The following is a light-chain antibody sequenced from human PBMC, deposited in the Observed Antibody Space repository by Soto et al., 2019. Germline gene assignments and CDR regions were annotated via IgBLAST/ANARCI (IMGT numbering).Light chain of an antibody. CDR2: DDS. CDR1: NIGRKS. J-gene: IGLJ2*01. Sequence: SYELTQPPSVSVAPGQTARITCGGDNIGRKSVYWYQQKPGQGPVLAVYDDSERPSGIPERFSGSNSGNTATLTISRVEAGDEADYYCQVGDSSSVVFGGGTKLTVL. V-gene: IGLV3-21*02. CDR3: QVGDSSSVV.